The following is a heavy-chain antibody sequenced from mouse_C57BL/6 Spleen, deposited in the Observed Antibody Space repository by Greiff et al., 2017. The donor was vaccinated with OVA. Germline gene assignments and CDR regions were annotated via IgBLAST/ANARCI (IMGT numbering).Heavy chain of an antibody. D-gene: IGHD2-5*01. V-gene: IGHV5-17*01. CDR2: ISSGSSTI. CDR1: GFTFSDYG. CDR3: ARTGYSNYVDWYFDV. Sequence: EVKLVESGGGLVKPGGSLKLSCAASGFTFSDYGMHWVRQAPEKGLEWVAYISSGSSTIYYADTVKGRFTISSDNAKNTLFLQMTSLRSEDTAMYYCARTGYSNYVDWYFDVWGTGTTVTVSS. J-gene: IGHJ1*03.